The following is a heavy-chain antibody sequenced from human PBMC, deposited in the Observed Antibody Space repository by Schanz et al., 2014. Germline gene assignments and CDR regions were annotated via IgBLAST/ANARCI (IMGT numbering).Heavy chain of an antibody. CDR1: GITFSSHS. D-gene: IGHD1-26*01. V-gene: IGHV3-48*01. J-gene: IGHJ4*02. Sequence: EVHLVESGGGLVQPGGSLRLSCAASGITFSSHSFNWVRQAPGKGLEWISYISGSSRTIYYAESMKGRFTVSRDNAENALYLQMNSLRAEDTGLYFCARGGSEGHYRLDYWGQGALVTVSS. CDR2: ISGSSRTI. CDR3: ARGGSEGHYRLDY.